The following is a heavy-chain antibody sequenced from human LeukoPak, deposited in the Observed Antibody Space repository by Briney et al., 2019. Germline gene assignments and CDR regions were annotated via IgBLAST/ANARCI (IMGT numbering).Heavy chain of an antibody. Sequence: GGALRLSGGASGFTFSSYWMGWDRQAPGKGLEWVANIKQDASEKYYVDSVKGRFTISRDNAKNSLYLQMNSLRAEATAVYYCARLLAGLFMDVWGQGTTVTVSS. V-gene: IGHV3-7*01. CDR3: ARLLAGLFMDV. CDR1: GFTFSSYW. D-gene: IGHD6-19*01. J-gene: IGHJ6*02. CDR2: IKQDASEK.